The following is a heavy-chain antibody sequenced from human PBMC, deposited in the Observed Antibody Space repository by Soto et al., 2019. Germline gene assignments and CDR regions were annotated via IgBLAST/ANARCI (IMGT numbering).Heavy chain of an antibody. CDR3: ARGGLGYCASTSCYGFDY. V-gene: IGHV4-39*02. CDR2: RYYSGSI. D-gene: IGHD2-2*01. Sequence: ETLSLTCTVSGGSISGSNYYWDWIRQPPGEGLEWIGSRYYSGSIYYNPSLKSRVTISVDTAMNQFSLKLSSVTAADTAVYYCARGGLGYCASTSCYGFDYWGQGTLVTVSS. J-gene: IGHJ4*02. CDR1: GGSISGSNYY.